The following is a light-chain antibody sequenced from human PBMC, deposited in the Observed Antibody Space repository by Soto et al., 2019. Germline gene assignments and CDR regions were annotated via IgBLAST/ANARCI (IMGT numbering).Light chain of an antibody. CDR1: HSVSSR. V-gene: IGKV3-15*01. CDR3: QHYTTWPLT. J-gene: IGKJ4*02. Sequence: EIVMTQSPATLSVSPGERATLSCRASHSVSSRLAWYQQKPGQAPRLLIYGASTRATGLPARFCGSGSGTGFTLTVSCLQAEDFAVYYGQHYTTWPLTCGGGTKVEIK. CDR2: GAS.